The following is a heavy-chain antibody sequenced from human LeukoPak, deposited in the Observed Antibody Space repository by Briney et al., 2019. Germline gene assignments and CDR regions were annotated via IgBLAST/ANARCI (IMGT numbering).Heavy chain of an antibody. D-gene: IGHD2-2*01. Sequence: GESLKISCKGSGYSFTNYWIGWVRQMPGKGLEWMGIIYPGDSGSRYSPSFQGQVIISADKSISTAYLQWSSLEASDTAIYYCARLTIAGSTSCPFDYWGQGTLVTVSS. CDR1: GYSFTNYW. CDR2: IYPGDSGS. J-gene: IGHJ4*02. CDR3: ARLTIAGSTSCPFDY. V-gene: IGHV5-51*01.